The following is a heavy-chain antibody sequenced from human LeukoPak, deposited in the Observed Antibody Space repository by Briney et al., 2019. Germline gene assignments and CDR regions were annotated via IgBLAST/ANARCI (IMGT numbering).Heavy chain of an antibody. Sequence: GGSLRLSCAASGFTVSRNYMSWVRQAPGKGLEWVSLISWDGGSTYYADSVKGRFTISRDNSKNSLYLQMNSLRAEDTALYYCAKTLKGYYYYMDVWGKGTTVTVSS. CDR1: GFTVSRNY. CDR3: AKTLKGYYYYMDV. J-gene: IGHJ6*03. V-gene: IGHV3-43D*03. CDR2: ISWDGGST.